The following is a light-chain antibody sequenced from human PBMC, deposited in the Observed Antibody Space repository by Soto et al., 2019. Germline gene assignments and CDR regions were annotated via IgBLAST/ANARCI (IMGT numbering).Light chain of an antibody. J-gene: IGKJ4*01. CDR2: KAS. CDR1: QSISSW. Sequence: DFQMTQSPSTLSASVGDRVTITCRASQSISSWLAWYLQKPGKAPKLLIYKASSLQSGVPSRFSGSGSGTEFTLTISGLQPDDFATYYCQQYHSFPLTFGGGTKVEV. V-gene: IGKV1-5*03. CDR3: QQYHSFPLT.